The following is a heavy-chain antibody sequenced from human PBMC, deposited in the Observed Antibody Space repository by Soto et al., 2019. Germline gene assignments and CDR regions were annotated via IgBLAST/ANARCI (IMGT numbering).Heavy chain of an antibody. CDR1: GFTFSNAW. CDR2: VKSKTDGGTI. V-gene: IGHV3-15*01. J-gene: IGHJ4*02. D-gene: IGHD5-12*01. Sequence: EVQLVESGGGLVKPAGSLRLSCAASGFTFSNAWMTWVRQAPGKGLEWVGRVKSKTDGGTIDYAAPVKDRLTISRDDSKNTLYLQMNSPKTEDTAVYYCIVTYSGSSMRFDYWGQGTLVTVSS. CDR3: IVTYSGSSMRFDY.